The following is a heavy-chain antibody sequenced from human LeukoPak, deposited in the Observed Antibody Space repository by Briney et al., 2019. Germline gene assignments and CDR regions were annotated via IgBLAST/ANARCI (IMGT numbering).Heavy chain of an antibody. V-gene: IGHV4-38-2*02. CDR3: ARATTVTTRWFDP. J-gene: IGHJ5*02. Sequence: SETLSLTCTVSGYSVSSDYYWGWIRQPPGKGPEWIGSIYHDGNTYYNPSLKSRVTISVDTSKNQFSLKLTSMTAADTAVYYCARATTVTTRWFDPWGQGTLVTASS. CDR1: GYSVSSDYY. CDR2: IYHDGNT. D-gene: IGHD4-11*01.